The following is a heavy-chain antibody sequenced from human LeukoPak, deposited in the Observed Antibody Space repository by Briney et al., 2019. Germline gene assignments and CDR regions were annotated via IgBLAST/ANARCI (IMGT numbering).Heavy chain of an antibody. CDR2: INPNSGGT. CDR3: ATRDYGSGSYEPEIDY. CDR1: GYAFTGYY. Sequence: GASVKVSCKASGYAFTGYYMHWVRQAPGQGLEWMGWINPNSGGTNYAQKFQGRVTMTRDTSISTAYMELSRLRSDDTAVYYCATRDYGSGSYEPEIDYWGQGTLVTVSS. J-gene: IGHJ4*02. D-gene: IGHD3-10*01. V-gene: IGHV1-2*02.